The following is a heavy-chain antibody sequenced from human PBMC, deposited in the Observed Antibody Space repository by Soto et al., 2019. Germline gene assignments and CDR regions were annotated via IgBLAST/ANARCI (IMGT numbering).Heavy chain of an antibody. CDR1: GGTISSYY. CDR3: ARRYGSRFDY. V-gene: IGHV4-59*08. J-gene: IGHJ4*02. D-gene: IGHD5-18*01. CDR2: IYYSGST. Sequence: PSENLCLTCTVSGGTISSYYLSWIRQPPGKGLEWIGYIYYSGSTNYNPSLKSRVTISVDTSKNQFSLKLSSVTAADTAVYYCARRYGSRFDYWGQGTLVTVSS.